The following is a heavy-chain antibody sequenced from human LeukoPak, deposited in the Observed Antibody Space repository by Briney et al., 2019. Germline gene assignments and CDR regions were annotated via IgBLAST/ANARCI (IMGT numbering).Heavy chain of an antibody. Sequence: PGGTLRLSCAASGFTFINFGMNWVRQAPGKGLEWVSYISSSGSTIYYADSVKGRFTISRDNAKNSLYLQMNSLRAEDTAVYYCASAYSGYDPYDYWGQGTLVTVSS. CDR1: GFTFINFG. J-gene: IGHJ4*02. CDR2: ISSSGSTI. V-gene: IGHV3-48*04. CDR3: ASAYSGYDPYDY. D-gene: IGHD5-12*01.